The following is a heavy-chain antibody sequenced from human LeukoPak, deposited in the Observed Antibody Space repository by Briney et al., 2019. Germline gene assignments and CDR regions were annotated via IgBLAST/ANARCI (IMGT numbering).Heavy chain of an antibody. D-gene: IGHD3-3*01. CDR2: MNPDSGNT. V-gene: IGHV1-8*01. CDR3: ARAGAPRYDFWSGYQCMDV. J-gene: IGHJ6*02. Sequence: ASVKVSCKASGYTFTSYDINWVRQATGQGLEWMGWMNPDSGNTGYAQKFQGRVTMTRNTSISTAYMELSSLGSEDTAVYYCARAGAPRYDFWSGYQCMDVWGQGTTVTVSS. CDR1: GYTFTSYD.